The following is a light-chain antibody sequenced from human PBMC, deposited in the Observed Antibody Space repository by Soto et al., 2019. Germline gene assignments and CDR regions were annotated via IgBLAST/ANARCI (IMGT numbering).Light chain of an antibody. Sequence: EIVLTQSPGTLSLSPGERAILSCRASQRVGSSSLAWYQQRPGQAPRLLIYGVSTRATGIPDRFSGSGSRTDFDLTISRLESEGFAVYFCQQFGTSPACGGGTKVEIK. CDR1: QRVGSSS. CDR3: QQFGTSPA. CDR2: GVS. V-gene: IGKV3-20*01. J-gene: IGKJ4*01.